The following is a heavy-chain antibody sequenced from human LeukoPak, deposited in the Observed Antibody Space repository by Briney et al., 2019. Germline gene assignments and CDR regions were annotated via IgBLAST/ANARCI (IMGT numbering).Heavy chain of an antibody. J-gene: IGHJ4*02. CDR2: IWSDGTNQ. CDR3: AKDAQRGFDYSNSLEY. Sequence: PGGSLRLSCAASKFTFSHYGMHWVRQAPGKGLQWVAVIWSDGTNQYYADSVKGHFTIPRDNSNKMVYLQMNSLRADDTGVYYCAKDAQRGFDYSNSLEYWGQGALVIVSS. D-gene: IGHD4-11*01. CDR1: KFTFSHYG. V-gene: IGHV3-33*06.